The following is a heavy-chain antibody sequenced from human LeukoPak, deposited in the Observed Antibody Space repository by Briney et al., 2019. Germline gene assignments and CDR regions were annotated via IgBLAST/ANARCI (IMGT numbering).Heavy chain of an antibody. V-gene: IGHV3-7*01. CDR3: AREPYDYVWGTYRYFDY. CDR2: IKTDGSEK. CDR1: GFTFSNYW. J-gene: IGHJ4*02. D-gene: IGHD3-16*02. Sequence: PGGSLRPSCEGSGFTFSNYWMGWVRQAPGKGLQWVANIKTDGSEKYYVDSVKGRFTISRDNAKNSLYLQMNSLRAEDTAVYYCAREPYDYVWGTYRYFDYWGQGTLVTVSS.